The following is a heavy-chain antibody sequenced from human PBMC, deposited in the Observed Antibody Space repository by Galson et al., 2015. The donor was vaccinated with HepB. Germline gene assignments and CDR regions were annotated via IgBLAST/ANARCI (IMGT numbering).Heavy chain of an antibody. CDR2: ISGSGGST. D-gene: IGHD5/OR15-5a*01. CDR3: APYGRGRAVYDYFDY. Sequence: SLRLSCAASGFTFSSYAMSWVRQAPGKGLEWVSAISGSGGSTYYADSVKGRFTISRDNSKNTLYLQMNSLRAEDTAVYYCAPYGRGRAVYDYFDYWGQGTLVTVSS. J-gene: IGHJ4*02. V-gene: IGHV3-23*01. CDR1: GFTFSSYA.